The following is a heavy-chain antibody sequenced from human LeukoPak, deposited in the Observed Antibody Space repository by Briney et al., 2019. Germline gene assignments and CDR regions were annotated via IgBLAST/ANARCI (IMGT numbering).Heavy chain of an antibody. D-gene: IGHD6-13*01. CDR1: GGSISSSSYY. V-gene: IGHV4-39*01. Sequence: PSETLSLTCTVSGGSISSSSYYWGWIRQPSGKGLEWIGSIYYSGSTYYNPSLKSRVTISVDTSKNQFSLKLSSVTAADTAVYYCARQGGVIAADGWFDPWGQGTLVTVSS. CDR2: IYYSGST. J-gene: IGHJ5*02. CDR3: ARQGGVIAADGWFDP.